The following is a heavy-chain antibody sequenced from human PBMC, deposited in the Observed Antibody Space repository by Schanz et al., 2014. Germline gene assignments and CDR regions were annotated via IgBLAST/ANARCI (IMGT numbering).Heavy chain of an antibody. V-gene: IGHV3-72*01. CDR1: GFTFSSYG. D-gene: IGHD3-9*01. CDR2: VRKKEFSDDTE. Sequence: EVELVESGGGVVQPGRSLRLSCAASGFTFSSYGMHWVRQAAGKGLEWVGRVRKKEFSDDTEEYAASVRGRFTISRDDSKNVVNLQMNGLKTEDTAMYYCVREGSTTPVAGLRSFDWLGRFDYWGQGALVTVSS. J-gene: IGHJ4*02. CDR3: VREGSTTPVAGLRSFDWLGRFDY.